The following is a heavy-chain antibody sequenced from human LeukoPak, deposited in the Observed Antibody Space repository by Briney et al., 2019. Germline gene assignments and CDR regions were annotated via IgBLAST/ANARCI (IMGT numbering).Heavy chain of an antibody. CDR3: ARDKSFEAVAVSGYFDY. CDR2: ISSSSYYI. CDR1: GFRFNRDW. V-gene: IGHV3-21*01. J-gene: IGHJ4*02. Sequence: GESLKISCKASGFRFNRDWIGWVRQMPGKGLEWVSSISSSSYYIYYADSVKGRFTISRDNAKNSLYLQMNSLRAEDTAVYYCARDKSFEAVAVSGYFDYWGQGTLVTVSS. D-gene: IGHD6-19*01.